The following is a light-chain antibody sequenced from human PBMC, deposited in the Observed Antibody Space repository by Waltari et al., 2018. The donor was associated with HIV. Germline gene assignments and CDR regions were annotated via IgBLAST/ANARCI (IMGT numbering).Light chain of an antibody. Sequence: QPALTQPPSASGSPGQPVTTACPGTSSAVGGYHYVSWYQQYPGKPPKLMIYEVTKRPSGVPDRFSGSKSGNTASLTVSGLQAEDEADYYCSSYAGSNNYVVFGGGTRLTVL. V-gene: IGLV2-8*01. CDR1: SSAVGGYHY. J-gene: IGLJ2*01. CDR3: SSYAGSNNYVV. CDR2: EVT.